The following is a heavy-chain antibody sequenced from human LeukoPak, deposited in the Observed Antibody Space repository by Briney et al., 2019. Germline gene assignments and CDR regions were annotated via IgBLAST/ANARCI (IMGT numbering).Heavy chain of an antibody. CDR3: ARDGRRGPDCYAGGCYFVPGQ. V-gene: IGHV3-66*01. CDR1: GFXVSGNY. Sequence: PGGSLRLSCAASGFXVSGNYMSWVRQAPGRGLEWVSVIYTGGNTYYADSVNGRFSISRDSSKNTLYPQMNSLRGEDTAVYYCARDGRRGPDCYAGGCYFVPGQWGQGTVVTVSS. J-gene: IGHJ4*02. D-gene: IGHD2-2*01. CDR2: IYTGGNT.